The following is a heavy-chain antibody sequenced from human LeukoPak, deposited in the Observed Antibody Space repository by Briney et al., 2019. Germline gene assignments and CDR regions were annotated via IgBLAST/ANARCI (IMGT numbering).Heavy chain of an antibody. D-gene: IGHD5-18*01. CDR1: GFTFSSYP. V-gene: IGHV3-23*01. Sequence: GGSLSLSCAASGFTFSSYPMSRVRQAPGKGLVWGSAVSGSGGSTSYADSGKGPLTIARANCKNTMYLKMNSLRAAAAAVYCCAKEGYSYGFDYWGQGTLVTVSS. CDR3: AKEGYSYGFDY. CDR2: VSGSGGST. J-gene: IGHJ4*02.